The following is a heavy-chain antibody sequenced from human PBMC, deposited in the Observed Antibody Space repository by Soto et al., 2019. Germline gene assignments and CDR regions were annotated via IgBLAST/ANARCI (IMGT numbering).Heavy chain of an antibody. J-gene: IGHJ5*02. V-gene: IGHV4-61*01. CDR3: ARDGGDYESGWFDP. D-gene: IGHD4-17*01. Sequence: QVQLQESGPGLVKPSETLSLTCTVSGGSVSSGSYYWSWIRQPPGKGLEWIGYIYYSGSTNYNPSRKSRVTXXVXTXTNQFSLKLSSVTAADTAVYYCARDGGDYESGWFDPWGQGTLVTVSS. CDR1: GGSVSSGSYY. CDR2: IYYSGST.